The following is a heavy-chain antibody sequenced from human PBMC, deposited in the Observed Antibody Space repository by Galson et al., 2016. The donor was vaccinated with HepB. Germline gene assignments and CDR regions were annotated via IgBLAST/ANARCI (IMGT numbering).Heavy chain of an antibody. D-gene: IGHD6-19*01. CDR3: ARTSSGWNAMSSFDI. CDR2: VNQSGDRT. CDR1: GFTFSSFA. Sequence: SLRLSCAASGFTFSSFAMSWVRQAPGKGLEWVSDVNQSGDRTYYADSVKGRFTISRDNAKNSLFLQMNSLRAEDTAVYYCARTSSGWNAMSSFDIWGQGTMVTVSS. J-gene: IGHJ3*02. V-gene: IGHV3-23*01.